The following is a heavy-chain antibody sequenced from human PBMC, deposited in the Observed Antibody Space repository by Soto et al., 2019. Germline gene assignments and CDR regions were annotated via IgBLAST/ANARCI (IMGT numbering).Heavy chain of an antibody. CDR3: ASQGDFWSDSGAFDI. CDR1: GGSISSSNYY. V-gene: IGHV4-39*01. D-gene: IGHD3-3*01. CDR2: IYYNGFT. Sequence: QLQLQESGPGLVKPSETLSLTCTVSGGSISSSNYYWGWIRQPPGKGLEWIANIYYNGFTYYNPSLKGRVTVSVDTSKNQFSLKLSSVTAADTAVHYCASQGDFWSDSGAFDIWGQGTMVTVSS. J-gene: IGHJ3*02.